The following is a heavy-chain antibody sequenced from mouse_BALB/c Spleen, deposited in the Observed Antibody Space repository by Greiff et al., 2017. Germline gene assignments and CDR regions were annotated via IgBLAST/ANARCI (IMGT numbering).Heavy chain of an antibody. Sequence: VQLQQSGAELMKPGASVKISCKATGYTFSSYWIEWVKQRPGHGLEWIGEILPGSGSTNYNEKFKGKATFTADTSSNTAYMQLSSLTSEDSGVYYCARTYGYYVTWFAYLGQGTLVTVSA. J-gene: IGHJ3*01. D-gene: IGHD2-3*01. V-gene: IGHV1-9*01. CDR3: ARTYGYYVTWFAY. CDR2: ILPGSGST. CDR1: GYTFSSYW.